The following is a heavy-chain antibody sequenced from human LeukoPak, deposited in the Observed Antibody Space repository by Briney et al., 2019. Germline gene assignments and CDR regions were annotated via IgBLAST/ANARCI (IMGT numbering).Heavy chain of an antibody. V-gene: IGHV3-23*01. J-gene: IGHJ4*02. CDR1: GFTFSSYA. Sequence: PGGSLRLSCAASGFTFSSYAMSWVRQAPGKGLEWVSAISGSGGSTYYADSVKGRFTISRDNSKNTLYLQMNSLRAEDTAVYYCAKALDYYDSSGYYHYWGQGTLVTVSS. D-gene: IGHD3-22*01. CDR2: ISGSGGST. CDR3: AKALDYYDSSGYYHY.